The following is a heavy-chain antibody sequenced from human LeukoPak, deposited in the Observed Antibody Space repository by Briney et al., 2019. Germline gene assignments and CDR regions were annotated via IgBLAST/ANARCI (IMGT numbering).Heavy chain of an antibody. D-gene: IGHD2-15*01. CDR2: IWYDGSNK. Sequence: GGSLRPSCAASGFTFSSYGMHWVRQAPGKGLEWVAVIWYDGSNKYNADSVKGRFTISRDNSKNTLYLEMNSLRAEDTAVYYCARDKGRNVIWTLEYWGQGTLVTVSS. V-gene: IGHV3-33*01. CDR1: GFTFSSYG. CDR3: ARDKGRNVIWTLEY. J-gene: IGHJ4*02.